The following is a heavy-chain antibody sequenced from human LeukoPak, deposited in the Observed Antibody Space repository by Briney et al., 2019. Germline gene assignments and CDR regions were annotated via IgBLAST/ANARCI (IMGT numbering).Heavy chain of an antibody. D-gene: IGHD4-11*01. Sequence: PGGSLRLSCAASGFTFSSYSMNWVRQAPGKGLEWVSYISSSSSTIYYADSVKGRFTISRDNAKNSLYLQMNSLRAEDTAVYYCARSPSNYVRYNWFDPWGQGTLVTVSS. CDR3: ARSPSNYVRYNWFDP. J-gene: IGHJ5*02. V-gene: IGHV3-48*01. CDR2: ISSSSSTI. CDR1: GFTFSSYS.